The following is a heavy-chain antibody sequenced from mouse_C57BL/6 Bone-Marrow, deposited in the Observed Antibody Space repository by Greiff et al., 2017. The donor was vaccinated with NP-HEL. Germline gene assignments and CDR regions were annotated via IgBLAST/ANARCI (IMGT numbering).Heavy chain of an antibody. CDR3: ARDRYDYLFAY. J-gene: IGHJ3*01. D-gene: IGHD2-4*01. CDR2: IYPRSGNT. V-gene: IGHV1-81*01. CDR1: GYTFTSYG. Sequence: QVQLKQSGAELARPGASVKLSCKASGYTFTSYGISWVKQRPGQGLEWIGEIYPRSGNTYYNEKFKGKATLTADKSSSTAYMELRSLTSEDSAVYFCARDRYDYLFAYWGQGTLVTVSA.